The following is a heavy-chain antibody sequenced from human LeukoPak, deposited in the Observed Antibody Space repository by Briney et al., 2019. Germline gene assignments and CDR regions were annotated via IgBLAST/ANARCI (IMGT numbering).Heavy chain of an antibody. D-gene: IGHD6-19*01. CDR3: ARPHSSGWYWYYFDY. CDR2: ISYDGSNK. CDR1: GFTFSSYA. V-gene: IGHV3-30-3*01. J-gene: IGHJ4*02. Sequence: PGGSLRLSCAASGFTFSSYAMHWVRQAPGKGLEWVAVISYDGSNKYYADSVKGRFTISRDNSKNTLYLQMNSLRAEDTAVYYCARPHSSGWYWYYFDYWGQGTLVTVSS.